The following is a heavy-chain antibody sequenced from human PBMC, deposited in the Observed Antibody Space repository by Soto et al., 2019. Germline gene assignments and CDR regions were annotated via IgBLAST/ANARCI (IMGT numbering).Heavy chain of an antibody. CDR2: IRSKTNNYAT. CDR1: GYTFSASA. CDR3: ARLWSEREPNFDY. V-gene: IGHV3-73*02. D-gene: IGHD1-26*01. Sequence: EVQLVESGGGLVQPGGSLTLSCAASGYTFSASAMHWVRQASGKGLEWVGRIRSKTNNYATVYAASVKGRFTISRDDSKNMAYLQMNSLKTEDTAVYYCARLWSEREPNFDYWGQGTLVSVSS. J-gene: IGHJ4*02.